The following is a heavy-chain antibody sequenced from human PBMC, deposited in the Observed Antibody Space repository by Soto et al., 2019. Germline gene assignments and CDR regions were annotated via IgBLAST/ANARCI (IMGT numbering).Heavy chain of an antibody. CDR2: IVVGSGNT. CDR1: GFTFTSSA. CDR3: AAPHYDFWSGYSPIDYYYYGMDV. D-gene: IGHD3-3*01. Sequence: SVKVSCKASGFTFTSSAVQWVRQARGQRLEWIGWIVVGSGNTNYAQKFQERVTITRDMSTSTAYMELSSLRSEDTAVYYCAAPHYDFWSGYSPIDYYYYGMDVWGQGTTVTVSS. J-gene: IGHJ6*02. V-gene: IGHV1-58*01.